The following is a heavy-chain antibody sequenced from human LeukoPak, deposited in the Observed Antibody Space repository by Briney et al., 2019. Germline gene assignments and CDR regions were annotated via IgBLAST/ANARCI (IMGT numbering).Heavy chain of an antibody. J-gene: IGHJ4*02. V-gene: IGHV4-39*07. CDR3: ARDLRAARAFDY. Sequence: SETLSLTCTVSGGSISSSSYYWGWIRQPPGKGLEWIGSIYYSGSTYYNPSLKSRVTILVDTSKNQFSLKLSSVTAADTAVYYFARDLRAARAFDYWGQGTLVTVSS. D-gene: IGHD6-6*01. CDR1: GGSISSSSYY. CDR2: IYYSGST.